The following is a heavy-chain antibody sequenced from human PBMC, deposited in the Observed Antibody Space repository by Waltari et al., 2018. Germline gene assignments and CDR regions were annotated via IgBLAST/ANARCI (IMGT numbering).Heavy chain of an antibody. V-gene: IGHV3-23*01. CDR3: AKENSYYYYMDV. Sequence: VQLQESGPGLVKPSGTLSLTCAVSGGSISSSNWWSWVRQPPGKGLEWVSAISGSGGSTYYADSVKGRFTISRDNSKNTLYLQMNSLRAEDTAVYYCAKENSYYYYMDVWGKGTTVTVSS. CDR2: ISGSGGST. CDR1: GGSISSSN. J-gene: IGHJ6*03.